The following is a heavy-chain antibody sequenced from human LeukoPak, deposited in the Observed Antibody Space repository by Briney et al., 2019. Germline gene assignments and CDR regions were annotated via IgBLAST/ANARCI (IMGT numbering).Heavy chain of an antibody. CDR1: GFAFSSYA. J-gene: IGHJ5*02. D-gene: IGHD6-19*01. CDR2: ISGSGGST. Sequence: GGSLRLSCAASGFAFSSYAGSWVRQAPGKGLEWVSAISGSGGSTYYADSVKGRFTISRDNSKNTLYLQMNSLRAEDTAVYYCAKVYIAVAHNRFDPWGQGTLVTVSS. V-gene: IGHV3-23*01. CDR3: AKVYIAVAHNRFDP.